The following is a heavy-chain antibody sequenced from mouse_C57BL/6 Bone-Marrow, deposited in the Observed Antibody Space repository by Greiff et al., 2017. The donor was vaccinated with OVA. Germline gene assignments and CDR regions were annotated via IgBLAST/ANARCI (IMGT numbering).Heavy chain of an antibody. CDR2: IYPRSGNT. D-gene: IGHD1-3*01. Sequence: QVQLKQSGAELARPGASVKLSCKASGYTFTSYGISWVKQSTGQGLEWIGEIYPRSGNTYYNEKFKGKATLTADKSSSTAYMELRSLTSEDSAVYFCGVPSKGWYFDVWGTGTTVTVSS. CDR3: GVPSKGWYFDV. CDR1: GYTFTSYG. J-gene: IGHJ1*03. V-gene: IGHV1-81*01.